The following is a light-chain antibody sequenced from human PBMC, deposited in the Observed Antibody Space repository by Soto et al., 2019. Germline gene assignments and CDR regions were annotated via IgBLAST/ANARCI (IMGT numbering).Light chain of an antibody. Sequence: QSVLTQPPSASGTPGQRVTISCSGSSSNIGTYRVSWYQHFPGTAPRLLIYSDNQRPSGVPDRFSASKSGASASLAISGLQSEDEAYFYCAAWDDSLNGSVFGTGTKVTVL. CDR1: SSNIGTYR. J-gene: IGLJ1*01. CDR3: AAWDDSLNGSV. CDR2: SDN. V-gene: IGLV1-44*01.